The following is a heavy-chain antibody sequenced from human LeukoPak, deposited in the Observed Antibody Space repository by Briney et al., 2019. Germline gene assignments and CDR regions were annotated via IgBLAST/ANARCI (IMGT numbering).Heavy chain of an antibody. D-gene: IGHD5-12*01. CDR1: GYTFTSYG. Sequence: ASVKVSCKASGYTFTSYGISWVRQAPGQGLEWMGWISAYNGNTNYAQKLQGRVTMTTDTSTSTAYMELRSLRSDDTAVYYCAKGRASAGGYSGYDWGDWFDPWGQGTLVTVSS. V-gene: IGHV1-18*01. CDR2: ISAYNGNT. J-gene: IGHJ5*02. CDR3: AKGRASAGGYSGYDWGDWFDP.